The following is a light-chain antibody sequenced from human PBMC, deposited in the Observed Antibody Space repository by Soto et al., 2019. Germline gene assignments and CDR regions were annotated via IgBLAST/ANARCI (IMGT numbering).Light chain of an antibody. V-gene: IGLV4-69*01. J-gene: IGLJ2*01. CDR1: SGHSSYA. CDR3: QTWGTGIMV. Sequence: QLVLTQSPSASASLGVSVKLTCTLSSGHSSYAIAWHQQQPEKGPRYLMKLNSDGSHSKGDGIPDRFSGSSSGAERYLTISSLQSEDEADYYCQTWGTGIMVFGGGTKLTFL. CDR2: LNSDGSH.